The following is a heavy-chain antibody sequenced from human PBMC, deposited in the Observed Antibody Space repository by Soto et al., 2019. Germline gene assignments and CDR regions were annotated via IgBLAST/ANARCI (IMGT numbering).Heavy chain of an antibody. D-gene: IGHD3-3*01. CDR1: GFTVSSNY. V-gene: IGHV3-53*01. J-gene: IGHJ4*02. Sequence: GGSLRLSCAASGFTVSSNYMSWVRQAPGKGLEWVSVIYSGGSTYYADSVKGRFTISRDNSKNTLYLQMNSLRAEDTAVYYCARDPDGVVKNGGYWGQGTLVTVSS. CDR3: ARDPDGVVKNGGY. CDR2: IYSGGST.